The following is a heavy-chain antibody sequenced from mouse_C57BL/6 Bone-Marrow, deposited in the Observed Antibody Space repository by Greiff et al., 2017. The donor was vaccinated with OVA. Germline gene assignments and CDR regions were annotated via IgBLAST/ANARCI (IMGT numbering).Heavy chain of an antibody. Sequence: QVQLQQSGAELVRPGASVKLSCKASGYTFTDYYINWVKQRPGQGLEWIARIYPGSGNTYYNEKFKGKATLTAEKSSSTAYMQLSSLTSEDSAVYFCARSALWSYWYFDVWGTGTTVTVSS. J-gene: IGHJ1*03. CDR1: GYTFTDYY. CDR3: ARSALWSYWYFDV. V-gene: IGHV1-76*01. D-gene: IGHD1-1*02. CDR2: IYPGSGNT.